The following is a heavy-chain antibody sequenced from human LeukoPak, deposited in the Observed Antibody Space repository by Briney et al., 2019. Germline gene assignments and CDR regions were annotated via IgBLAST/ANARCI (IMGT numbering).Heavy chain of an antibody. CDR1: GFTFSSYS. CDR3: ARVYSSTWYSGYLHMDV. V-gene: IGHV3-21*01. Sequence: GGSLRLSCAASGFTFSSYSMNWVRQAPGKWLEWVSSISWRNIDIEYADSVKGRFTISRDNDKKSLYLQMNSLRVEDTAVYYCARVYSSTWYSGYLHMDVWGKGTTVTVSS. J-gene: IGHJ6*03. CDR2: ISWRNIDI. D-gene: IGHD6-13*01.